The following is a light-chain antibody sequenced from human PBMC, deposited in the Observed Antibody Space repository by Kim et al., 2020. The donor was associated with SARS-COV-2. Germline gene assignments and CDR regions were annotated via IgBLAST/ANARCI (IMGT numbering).Light chain of an antibody. CDR1: QSVLYSSNNKNY. Sequence: DIVMTQSPDSLAVSLGERAAINCKSSQSVLYSSNNKNYLAWYQQKVGQPPKLLIYWASTRESGVPDRFSGSGSGTDFTLTISSLQAEDVAVYYCQQYYSTPYTFGQGPKLEI. J-gene: IGKJ2*01. CDR3: QQYYSTPYT. CDR2: WAS. V-gene: IGKV4-1*01.